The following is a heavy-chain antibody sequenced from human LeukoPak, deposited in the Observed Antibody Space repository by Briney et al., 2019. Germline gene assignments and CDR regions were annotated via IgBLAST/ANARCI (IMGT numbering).Heavy chain of an antibody. D-gene: IGHD6-13*01. J-gene: IGHJ4*02. V-gene: IGHV4-39*01. CDR3: ARHNSISWYEHFVY. Sequence: PSETLSLTCTVSGGSISSSSYCWGCIRQPPGKGLGWIGSMYYSGRTYYNPSLKSRVTISADTSKNQFSLKLSSVTAAVTAVYYCARHNSISWYEHFVYWGGRTLFSVSS. CDR2: MYYSGRT. CDR1: GGSISSSSYC.